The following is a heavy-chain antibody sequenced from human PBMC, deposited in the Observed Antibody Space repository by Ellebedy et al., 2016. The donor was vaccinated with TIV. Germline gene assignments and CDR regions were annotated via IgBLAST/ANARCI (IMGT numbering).Heavy chain of an antibody. CDR1: GFTFSNYW. D-gene: IGHD6-19*01. V-gene: IGHV3-74*01. CDR2: ITRDGSSA. CDR3: ARGVRDQWLIDY. Sequence: GESLKISCAASGFTFSNYWIHWVRQAPGKGLVWLSRITRDGSSANYADSVKGRFSISRDNSKNTLYVQMNSLRAEDTAVYYCARGVRDQWLIDYWGQGTLVTVSS. J-gene: IGHJ4*02.